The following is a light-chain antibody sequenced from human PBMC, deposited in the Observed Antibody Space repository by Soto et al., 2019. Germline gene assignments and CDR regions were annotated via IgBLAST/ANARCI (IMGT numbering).Light chain of an antibody. V-gene: IGKV3-15*01. Sequence: EIVLTQSPGTLSLSPGGRATLSCRASQSISDTLAWYQQRPGQAPRLLIFDASIRVPTTPARFSGSVSGTEFTLTISSLESEDFAVYFCQQYGDRPRTFGQGTKVDI. J-gene: IGKJ1*01. CDR2: DAS. CDR1: QSISDT. CDR3: QQYGDRPRT.